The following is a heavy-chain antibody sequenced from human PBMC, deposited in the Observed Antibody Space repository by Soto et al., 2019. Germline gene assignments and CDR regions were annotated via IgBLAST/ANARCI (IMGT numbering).Heavy chain of an antibody. J-gene: IGHJ6*02. V-gene: IGHV4-4*07. Sequence: SETLSLTCTVSGGSISSYYWSWIRQPAGKGLEWIGRIYTSGSTNYNPSLKSRVTMSVDTSKNQFSLKLSSVTAADTAVYYCARDGGAAAPYYYYYYGMDVWGQGTTVTVSS. D-gene: IGHD6-13*01. CDR3: ARDGGAAAPYYYYYYGMDV. CDR2: IYTSGST. CDR1: GGSISSYY.